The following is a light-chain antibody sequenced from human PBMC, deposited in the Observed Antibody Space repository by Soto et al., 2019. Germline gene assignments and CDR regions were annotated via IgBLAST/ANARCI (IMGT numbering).Light chain of an antibody. CDR2: DAS. J-gene: IGKJ4*01. CDR3: QQYNRYSLT. V-gene: IGKV1-5*01. CDR1: QSISSW. Sequence: DIQMTQSPSTLSASVGDRVTITCRASQSISSWVAWYQQKPGKAPKLLIYDASSLESGVPSRFSGSGSDTEFTLTINNLQPDDFATYHCQQYNRYSLTFGGGTKVEIK.